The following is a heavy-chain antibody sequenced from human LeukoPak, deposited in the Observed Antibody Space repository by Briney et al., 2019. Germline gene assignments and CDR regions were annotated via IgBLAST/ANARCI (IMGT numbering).Heavy chain of an antibody. CDR3: ARVGRDYDSSGYYYDAFDI. CDR1: GFTFSSYW. Sequence: PGGSLRLSCAASGFTFSSYWMHWVRQAPGKGLVWVSRINSDGSSTSYADSVKGRFTISRDNAKNSLYLQMNSLRAEDTAVYYCARVGRDYDSSGYYYDAFDIWGQGTMVTVSS. J-gene: IGHJ3*02. CDR2: INSDGSST. D-gene: IGHD3-22*01. V-gene: IGHV3-74*01.